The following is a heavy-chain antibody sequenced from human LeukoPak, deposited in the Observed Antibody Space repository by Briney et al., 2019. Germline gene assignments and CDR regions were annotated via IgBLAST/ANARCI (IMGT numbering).Heavy chain of an antibody. CDR1: GYTFTSYD. CDR3: ARSPRATTGGYYYYYMDV. D-gene: IGHD1-26*01. J-gene: IGHJ6*03. V-gene: IGHV1-8*03. CDR2: MNRNSGNT. Sequence: GASVKVSCKASGYTFTSYDINWVRQATGQGLEWMSWMNRNSGNTSYAQKLQGRVTITRNTSISTAYMELSSLRSEDTAVYSCARSPRATTGGYYYYYMDVWGKGTTVTVSS.